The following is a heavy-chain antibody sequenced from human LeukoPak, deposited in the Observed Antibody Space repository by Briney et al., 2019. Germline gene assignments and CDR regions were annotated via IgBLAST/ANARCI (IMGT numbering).Heavy chain of an antibody. Sequence: PSETLSLTCTVSGGSISSYYWSWIRQPPGGGLEWIGYIYYSGSTNYNPSLKSRVTISVDTSKNQFSLKLSSVTAADTAVYYCARSDCSSTSCSADAFDIWGQGTMVTVSS. CDR1: GGSISSYY. V-gene: IGHV4-59*01. D-gene: IGHD2-2*01. J-gene: IGHJ3*02. CDR2: IYYSGST. CDR3: ARSDCSSTSCSADAFDI.